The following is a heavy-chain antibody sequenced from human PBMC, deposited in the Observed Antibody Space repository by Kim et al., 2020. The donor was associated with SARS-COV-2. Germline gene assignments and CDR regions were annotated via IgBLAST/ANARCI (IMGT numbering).Heavy chain of an antibody. CDR3: VRLYCSSTSCYAYYYYYGIDV. CDR2: INAGNGNT. Sequence: ASVKVSCKASGYTFTSYAMHWVRQAPGQRLEWMGWINAGNGNTKYSQKFQGRLTITRDTSASTAYMKLSRLRSEDTAVYYCVRLYCSSTSCYAYYYYYGIDVWGQGTTVTVSS. V-gene: IGHV1-3*01. CDR1: GYTFTSYA. J-gene: IGHJ6*02. D-gene: IGHD2-2*01.